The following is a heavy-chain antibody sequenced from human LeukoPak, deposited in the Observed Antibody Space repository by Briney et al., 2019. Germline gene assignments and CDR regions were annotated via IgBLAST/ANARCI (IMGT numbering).Heavy chain of an antibody. D-gene: IGHD6-13*01. Sequence: SETLSLTCAVYGGSFSGYYCSWIRQPPGKGLEWIGEVSHSGSTNYNPSLKSRVTISLDTSKNQFSLKLSSVTAADTSVYYCARHARREYGSSQVDYWGQGTLVTVSS. V-gene: IGHV4-34*01. CDR2: VSHSGST. CDR3: ARHARREYGSSQVDY. J-gene: IGHJ4*02. CDR1: GGSFSGYY.